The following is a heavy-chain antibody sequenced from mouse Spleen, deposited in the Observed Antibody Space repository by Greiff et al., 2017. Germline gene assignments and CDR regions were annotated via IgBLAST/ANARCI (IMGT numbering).Heavy chain of an antibody. V-gene: IGHV1-9*01. CDR2: ILPGSGSS. CDR3: ARRGSGGAMDY. Sequence: QVQLQQSGAELMKPGASVKLSCKATGYTFTGYWIEWIKQRPGHGLEWIGEILPGSGSSNYNEKFTGKATLSADSSSNTASMQLSSLTTEDSAIYYCARRGSGGAMDYWGRGTSVTVSS. J-gene: IGHJ4*01. CDR1: GYTFTGYW. D-gene: IGHD1-1*01.